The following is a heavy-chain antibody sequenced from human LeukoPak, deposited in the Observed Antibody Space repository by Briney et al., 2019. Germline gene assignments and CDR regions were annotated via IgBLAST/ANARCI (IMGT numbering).Heavy chain of an antibody. Sequence: ASVKVPCKASGYIFIDYYMHWVRQVPGQGLEWMGWINPNSGGTNYAQKFQGRVTMTRDTSISTAYMELSRLRSDDTAVYYCARGLRYFDWLLVYAFDIWGQGTMVTVSS. J-gene: IGHJ3*02. D-gene: IGHD3-9*01. V-gene: IGHV1-2*02. CDR3: ARGLRYFDWLLVYAFDI. CDR1: GYIFIDYY. CDR2: INPNSGGT.